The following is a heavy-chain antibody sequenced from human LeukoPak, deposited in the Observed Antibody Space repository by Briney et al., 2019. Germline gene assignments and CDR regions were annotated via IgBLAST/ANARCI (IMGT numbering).Heavy chain of an antibody. V-gene: IGHV4-59*08. J-gene: IGHJ4*02. CDR1: DGSITNYY. CDR3: ARHFSGAAAPLPFDY. CDR2: THYSEST. D-gene: IGHD6-13*01. Sequence: SETLSLTCTVSDGSITNYYWSWIRQTPGKGLEWIGFTHYSESTIYNPSLKSRVTMSVDTSKNHLSLKLSSVTAADTAVYYCARHFSGAAAPLPFDYWGQGTLVTVSS.